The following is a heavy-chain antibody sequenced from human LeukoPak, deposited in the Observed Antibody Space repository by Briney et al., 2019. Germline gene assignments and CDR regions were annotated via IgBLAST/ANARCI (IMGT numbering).Heavy chain of an antibody. CDR2: IYHSGST. CDR1: GGSISSSSYY. J-gene: IGHJ4*02. Sequence: PSETLSLTCTVSGGSISSSSYYWGWIRQPPGKGLEWIGTIYHSGSTYYNPSLKSRVTISVDTSKNQFSLKLSSVTAADTAVYYCARGNILTGYCFDFWGQGALVTVSS. D-gene: IGHD3-9*01. V-gene: IGHV4-39*01. CDR3: ARGNILTGYCFDF.